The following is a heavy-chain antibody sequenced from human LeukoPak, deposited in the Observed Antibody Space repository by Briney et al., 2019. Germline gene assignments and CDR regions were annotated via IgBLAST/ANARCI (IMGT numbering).Heavy chain of an antibody. D-gene: IGHD3-22*01. CDR2: MSPNSGNT. V-gene: IGHV1-8*01. CDR1: GYTFTSFD. CDR3: ARDFFDGHGYTFYYYGMDV. J-gene: IGHJ6*02. Sequence: GASVKVSCKASGYTFTSFDINWLRQATGQGLEWMGWMSPNSGNTGYEQKFQGRVSMTRNISISTAYMELSSLRSEDTAVYYCARDFFDGHGYTFYYYGMDVWGQGTTVTVSS.